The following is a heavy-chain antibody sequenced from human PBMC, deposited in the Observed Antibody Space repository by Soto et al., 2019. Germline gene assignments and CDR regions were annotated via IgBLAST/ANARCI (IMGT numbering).Heavy chain of an antibody. V-gene: IGHV1-18*01. D-gene: IGHD2-15*01. Sequence: QVQLVQSGAEVKKPGASVKVSCKASGYTFTSYGISWVRQAPGQGLEWMGWISAYNGNTNYAQKLQCRVTMTTDTATSTAYMELRSRRSDATAVYYCARDTPWSSNPTNSDYWGQGTLVTVSS. CDR1: GYTFTSYG. J-gene: IGHJ4*02. CDR2: ISAYNGNT. CDR3: ARDTPWSSNPTNSDY.